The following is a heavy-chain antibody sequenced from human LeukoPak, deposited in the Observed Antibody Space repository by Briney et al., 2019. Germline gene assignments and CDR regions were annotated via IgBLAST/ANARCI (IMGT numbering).Heavy chain of an antibody. CDR2: INPNRGGT. J-gene: IGHJ4*02. D-gene: IGHD2-21*02. CDR1: EYTFTGYY. CDR3: ARGASPPTALFDS. Sequence: GASVKVSCKASEYTFTGYYLHWVRQAPGQGLEWMGWINPNRGGTDYAQKFQGRVTMTRDTSISTAYMELSRLRSDHPGGYYFARGASPPTALFDSWGQGTLVTVSS. V-gene: IGHV1-2*02.